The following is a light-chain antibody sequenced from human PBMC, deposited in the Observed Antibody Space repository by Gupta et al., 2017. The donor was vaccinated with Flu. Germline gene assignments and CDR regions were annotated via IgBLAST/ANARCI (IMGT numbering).Light chain of an antibody. CDR3: QTWDSNYWV. CDR2: QDT. Sequence: STGKTASITCSGNNLGNKYACWYQQKPGQSRRRVIYQDTKRPAVIPERFSGSNSGSTATLTISGTQAMDEADYFCQTWDSNYWVFGGGTKLTVL. J-gene: IGLJ3*02. CDR1: NLGNKY. V-gene: IGLV3-1*01.